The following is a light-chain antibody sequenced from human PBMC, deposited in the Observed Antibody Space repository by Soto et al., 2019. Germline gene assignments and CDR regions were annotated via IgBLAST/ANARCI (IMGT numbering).Light chain of an antibody. J-gene: IGKJ1*01. Sequence: EIVMTQSPATLSVSPRERATLSCRASQSVSSNLAWYQQKPGQAPRLLIYGASTRATGIPARFSGSGSGTEFTLTLSSLQSEDFAVYYCQPYNNWPPWTFGQGTKVEIK. CDR3: QPYNNWPPWT. CDR2: GAS. CDR1: QSVSSN. V-gene: IGKV3D-15*01.